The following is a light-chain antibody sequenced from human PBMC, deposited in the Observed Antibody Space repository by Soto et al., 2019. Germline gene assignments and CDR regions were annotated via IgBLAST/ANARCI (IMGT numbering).Light chain of an antibody. CDR1: SSNIGANYD. CDR3: QSYDRSLSGLV. V-gene: IGLV1-40*01. CDR2: GNI. Sequence: QSVLTQPPSVSGAPGQRVTISCTGSSSNIGANYDVHWYQHLPGAAPKLLIYGNINRLSGVPDRFSGSKSGTSASLAITGLQAEDEADYYCQSYDRSLSGLVFGGGTQLTVL. J-gene: IGLJ7*01.